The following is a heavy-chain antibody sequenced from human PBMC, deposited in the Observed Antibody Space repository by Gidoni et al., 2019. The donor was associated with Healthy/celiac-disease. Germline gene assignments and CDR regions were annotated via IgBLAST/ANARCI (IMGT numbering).Heavy chain of an antibody. CDR1: GFTFRDYY. D-gene: IGHD2-2*01. CDR2: ISSSGSTI. V-gene: IGHV3-11*01. J-gene: IGHJ4*02. Sequence: QVQLVESGGGLVKPGGSLSLSCAASGFTFRDYYMSWIRQAPGKGLEWVSYISSSGSTIYYADSVKGRFTISRDNAKNSLYLQMNSLRAEDTAVYYCARGGRYCSSTSCRRGVFDYWGQGTLVTVSS. CDR3: ARGGRYCSSTSCRRGVFDY.